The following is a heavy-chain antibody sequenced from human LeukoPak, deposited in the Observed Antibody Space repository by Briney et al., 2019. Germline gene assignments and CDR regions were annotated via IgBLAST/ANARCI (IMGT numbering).Heavy chain of an antibody. Sequence: PGGSLRLSCAASGFTFSSYNMKWVRQAPGKGLEWVSSISSRSSYIFYADSVKGRFTISRDNAKKSLYLQMNSLRAEDTAVYYCANGVNYFDYWGQGTLVTVSS. CDR1: GFTFSSYN. D-gene: IGHD3-3*01. CDR2: ISSRSSYI. V-gene: IGHV3-21*01. J-gene: IGHJ4*02. CDR3: ANGVNYFDY.